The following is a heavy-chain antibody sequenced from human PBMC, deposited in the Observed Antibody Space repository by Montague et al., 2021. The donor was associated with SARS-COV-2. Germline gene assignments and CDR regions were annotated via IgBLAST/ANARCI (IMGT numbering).Heavy chain of an antibody. CDR3: VRGVTMARAIISYFDY. J-gene: IGHJ4*02. V-gene: IGHV4-34*01. CDR1: GGSFSGYY. CDR2: TNDSGRT. Sequence: SETLSLTCAVYGGSFSGYYWSWIRQPPGRGLEWIGETNDSGRTNXXPSLKGRVTISVDTSKNQFSLRLSSVTAADTAVYYCVRGVTMARAIISYFDYWGQGTLVTVSS. D-gene: IGHD3-10*01.